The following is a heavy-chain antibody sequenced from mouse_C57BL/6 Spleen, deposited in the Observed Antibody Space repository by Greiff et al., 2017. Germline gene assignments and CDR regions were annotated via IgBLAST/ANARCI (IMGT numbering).Heavy chain of an antibody. Sequence: EVQGVESGEGLVKPGGSLKLSCAASGFTFSSYAMSWVRQTPEKRLEWVAYISSGGDYIYYADTMKGRFTISRDNARNTLYLQMSSLKSEDTAMYYCTRDKARDYYSNYDWYFDVWGTGTTVTVSS. J-gene: IGHJ1*03. CDR1: GFTFSSYA. V-gene: IGHV5-9-1*02. CDR2: ISSGGDYI. CDR3: TRDKARDYYSNYDWYFDV. D-gene: IGHD2-5*01.